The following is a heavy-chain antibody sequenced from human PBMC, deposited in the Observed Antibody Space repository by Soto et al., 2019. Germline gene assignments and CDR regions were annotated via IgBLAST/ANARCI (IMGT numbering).Heavy chain of an antibody. CDR1: GFTFSSYG. V-gene: IGHV3-30*03. CDR3: ARDGRLELQYYFDY. CDR2: ISYDGSNK. Sequence: PGGSLRLSCAASGFTFSSYGMHWVRQAPGKGLEWVAVISYDGSNKYYADSVKGRFTISRDNSKNTLYLQMNSLRAEDTAVYYCARDGRLELQYYFDYWGQGTLVTVSS. J-gene: IGHJ4*02. D-gene: IGHD1-7*01.